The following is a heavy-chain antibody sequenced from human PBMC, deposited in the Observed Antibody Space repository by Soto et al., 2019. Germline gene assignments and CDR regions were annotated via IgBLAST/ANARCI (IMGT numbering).Heavy chain of an antibody. V-gene: IGHV4-4*02. Sequence: QVQLQESGPGLVKPSGTLSLTCAVSGGSMSRSYWWTWLRQSPGKGLEWLGEINESGDYIYAPSFSIRVTMSVDKSKNHFSVPLTSVTAAEPAIYYCARVGSGWYAPLDYWGQGTLVTVSS. J-gene: IGHJ4*02. CDR1: GGSMSRSYW. CDR3: ARVGSGWYAPLDY. CDR2: INESGDY. D-gene: IGHD6-19*01.